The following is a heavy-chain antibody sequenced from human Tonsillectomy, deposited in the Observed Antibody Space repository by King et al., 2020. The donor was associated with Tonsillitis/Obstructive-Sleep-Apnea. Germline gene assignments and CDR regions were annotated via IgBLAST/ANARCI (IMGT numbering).Heavy chain of an antibody. D-gene: IGHD3-22*01. CDR2: IYPGDSDT. CDR3: ARHLCDSSGYAYYYGMDV. CDR1: GYSFTSYW. Sequence: VQLVESGAEVKKPGESLKISCKGSGYSFTSYWIGWVRQMPGKGLEWMGIIYPGDSDTRYSPSFQGQVTISADKSISTAYLQWSSLKASDTAMYYCARHLCDSSGYAYYYGMDVWGQGTTVTVSS. V-gene: IGHV5-51*01. J-gene: IGHJ6*02.